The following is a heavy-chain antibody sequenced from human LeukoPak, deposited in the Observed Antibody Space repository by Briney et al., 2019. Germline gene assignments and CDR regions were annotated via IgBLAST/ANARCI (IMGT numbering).Heavy chain of an antibody. CDR3: AELGITMIGGV. CDR2: ISYDGSNK. J-gene: IGHJ6*04. CDR1: GITFSSYA. D-gene: IGHD3-10*02. V-gene: IGHV3-30*04. Sequence: GGSLRLSCAASGITFSSYAMHWVRQAPGKGLEWVAVISYDGSNKYYADSVKGRFTISRDNSKNTLYLQMNSLRAEDTAVYYCAELGITMIGGVWGKGTTVTISS.